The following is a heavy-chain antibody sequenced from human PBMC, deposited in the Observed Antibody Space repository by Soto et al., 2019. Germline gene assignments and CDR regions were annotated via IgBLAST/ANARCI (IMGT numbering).Heavy chain of an antibody. Sequence: QVQLQESGPGLVKPSQTLSLTCTVSGGSISSGGYYWSWIRQHPGKGLEWIGYIYYSGSTYYNPSLKGRVTISVDTSKNQFSLKLSSVTAADTAVYYCAIVSMVRGAIAWFDPWGQGTLVTVSS. J-gene: IGHJ5*02. D-gene: IGHD3-10*01. CDR3: AIVSMVRGAIAWFDP. CDR2: IYYSGST. V-gene: IGHV4-31*03. CDR1: GGSISSGGYY.